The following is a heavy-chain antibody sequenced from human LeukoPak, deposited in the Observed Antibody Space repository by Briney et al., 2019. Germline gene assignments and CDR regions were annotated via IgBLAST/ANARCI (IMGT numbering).Heavy chain of an antibody. Sequence: ASVKVSCKAPGYTFTGYYMHWVRQAPGQGPEWMGRINPNSGGTNYAQKFQGRVTMTRDTSISTAYMELSRLRSDDTAVYYCARGGAYDYVWGSYRYFDYWGQGTLVTVSS. V-gene: IGHV1-2*06. CDR2: INPNSGGT. CDR3: ARGGAYDYVWGSYRYFDY. J-gene: IGHJ4*02. D-gene: IGHD3-16*02. CDR1: GYTFTGYY.